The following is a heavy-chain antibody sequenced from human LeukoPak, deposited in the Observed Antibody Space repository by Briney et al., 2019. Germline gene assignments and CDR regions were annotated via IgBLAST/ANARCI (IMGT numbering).Heavy chain of an antibody. V-gene: IGHV3-30*18. CDR3: AKDLEAVTMIVPY. CDR2: ISYDGSNK. D-gene: IGHD3-22*01. Sequence: GRSLRLSCAASGFTFSSYGMHWVRQAPGKGLEWVAVISYDGSNKYYADSVKGRFTISRDNPKNTLYLQMNSLRAEDTAVYYCAKDLEAVTMIVPYWGQGTLVTVSS. J-gene: IGHJ4*02. CDR1: GFTFSSYG.